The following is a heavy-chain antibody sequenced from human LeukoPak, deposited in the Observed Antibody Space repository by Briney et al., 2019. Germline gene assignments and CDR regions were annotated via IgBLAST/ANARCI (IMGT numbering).Heavy chain of an antibody. Sequence: PGGSLRLSCAASGFTFSSYAMNWVRQAPGKGLEWVAVISYDGSNKYYADSVKGRFTISRDNSKNTLYLQMNSLRAEDTAVYYCASNAVVPRYYNYYGIDVWGQGTTVTVSS. CDR3: ASNAVVPRYYNYYGIDV. D-gene: IGHD4-23*01. J-gene: IGHJ6*02. V-gene: IGHV3-30-3*01. CDR1: GFTFSSYA. CDR2: ISYDGSNK.